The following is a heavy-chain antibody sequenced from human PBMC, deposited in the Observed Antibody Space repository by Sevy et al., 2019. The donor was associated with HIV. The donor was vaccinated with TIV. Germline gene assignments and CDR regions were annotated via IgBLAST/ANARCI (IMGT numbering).Heavy chain of an antibody. J-gene: IGHJ6*02. Sequence: SENLSLTCAVYGGSFSGYYWSWIRQPPGKGLEWIGEINHRGSTNYNPSLKSRVTISVDTSKNQFSLKLSSVTAADTAVYYCARYRPRGGYGSGSDYNVPYYYGMDVWGQGTTVTVSS. CDR1: GGSFSGYY. D-gene: IGHD3-10*01. CDR2: INHRGST. CDR3: ARYRPRGGYGSGSDYNVPYYYGMDV. V-gene: IGHV4-34*01.